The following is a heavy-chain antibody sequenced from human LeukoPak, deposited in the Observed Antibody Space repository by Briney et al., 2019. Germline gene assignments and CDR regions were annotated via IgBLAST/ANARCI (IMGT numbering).Heavy chain of an antibody. D-gene: IGHD3-22*01. Sequence: GASVKVSCKASGYTFTSYGISWVRQAPGQGLKWMGWISAYNGNTNYAQKLQGRVTMTTDTSTSTAYMELRSLRSDDTAVYYCARAPSYYYDSSGYYSRVRYRFDPWGQGTLVTVSS. V-gene: IGHV1-18*01. CDR1: GYTFTSYG. CDR3: ARAPSYYYDSSGYYSRVRYRFDP. CDR2: ISAYNGNT. J-gene: IGHJ5*02.